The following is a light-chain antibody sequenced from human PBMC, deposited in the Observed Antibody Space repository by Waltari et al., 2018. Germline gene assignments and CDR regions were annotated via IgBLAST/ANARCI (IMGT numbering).Light chain of an antibody. CDR2: SSS. V-gene: IGKV3-20*01. CDR3: QQHNTSPWT. CDR1: QSVGTNY. J-gene: IGKJ1*01. Sequence: EIVLTQSPGTLSLSPGERATLSCRASQSVGTNYLAWYQQKPGQAPRLLISSSSSRATDIPDRFSGSGSVTDFTLTISRLEPEDFAVYYCQQHNTSPWTFGQGTKVEIK.